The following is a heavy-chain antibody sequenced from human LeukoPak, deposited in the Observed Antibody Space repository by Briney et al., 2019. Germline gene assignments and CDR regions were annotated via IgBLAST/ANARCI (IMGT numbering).Heavy chain of an antibody. D-gene: IGHD6-13*01. CDR3: ARVWYSSSWYYFDY. Sequence: PSETLSLTCTVSGGSISSYYWGWIRQPPGKGLEWIGSIYYSGSTYYNPSLKSRVTISVDTSKNQFSLKLSSVTAADTAVYYCARVWYSSSWYYFDYWGQGTLVTVSS. V-gene: IGHV4-39*07. CDR1: GGSISSYY. J-gene: IGHJ4*02. CDR2: IYYSGST.